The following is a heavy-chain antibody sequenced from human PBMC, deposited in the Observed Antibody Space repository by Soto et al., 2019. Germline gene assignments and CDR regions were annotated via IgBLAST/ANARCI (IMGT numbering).Heavy chain of an antibody. CDR1: GGSISSGDSY. V-gene: IGHV4-30-4*01. J-gene: IGHJ6*02. Sequence: LSLTCPVSGGSISSGDSYWSWIRQFPGKGLEWIGYTYHSGSPYYNPSLKSRVTISVDTSKNQFSLKLNSVTAADTAVYYCAREGAASYSYYYGTDVWGQGTTVTVSS. D-gene: IGHD3-16*01. CDR2: TYHSGSP. CDR3: AREGAASYSYYYGTDV.